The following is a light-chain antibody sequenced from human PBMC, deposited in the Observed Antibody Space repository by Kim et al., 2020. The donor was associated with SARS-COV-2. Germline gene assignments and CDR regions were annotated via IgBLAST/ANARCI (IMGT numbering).Light chain of an antibody. Sequence: SVTTKEKVTIPCRASKSIHFALHWYQQKADQPPELLIKYASQSISGVPSRFSGRGSGTDFTLTINGLEAEDAATYYCHQSGGLPYTFGQGTKLEIK. CDR3: HQSGGLPYT. CDR2: YAS. J-gene: IGKJ2*01. V-gene: IGKV6-21*02. CDR1: KSIHFA.